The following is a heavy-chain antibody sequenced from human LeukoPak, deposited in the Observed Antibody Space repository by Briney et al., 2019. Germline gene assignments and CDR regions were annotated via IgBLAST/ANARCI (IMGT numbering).Heavy chain of an antibody. Sequence: SETLSLTCTVSGGSINSGSYFWSWIRQPAGKGLEWIGRIYTSGITNYNPSLMSPASISIDTSKNQFSLKLSSVTAADTAVYYCARSNSGSYRELDYWGQGALVTVSS. J-gene: IGHJ4*02. CDR2: IYTSGIT. CDR1: GGSINSGSYF. D-gene: IGHD1-26*01. V-gene: IGHV4-61*02. CDR3: ARSNSGSYRELDY.